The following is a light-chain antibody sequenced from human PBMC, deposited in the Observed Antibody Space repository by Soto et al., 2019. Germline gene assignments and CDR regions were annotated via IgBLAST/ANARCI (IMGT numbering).Light chain of an antibody. CDR3: QQYSSLPHT. Sequence: ESVLPQSPGTLSLSPGERATLSCRASQSVTNRYFAWYQQRPGQAPRLLIYGISNRATGIPDRFSGSGSGTDFTLTSSRLEPEDFVVYYCQQYSSLPHTFGQGTKLEVK. CDR2: GIS. J-gene: IGKJ2*01. CDR1: QSVTNRY. V-gene: IGKV3-20*01.